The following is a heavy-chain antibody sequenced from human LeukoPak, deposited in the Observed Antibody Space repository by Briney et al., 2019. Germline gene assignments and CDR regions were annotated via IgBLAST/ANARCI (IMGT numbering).Heavy chain of an antibody. Sequence: GGSLRLSSAASGFTFSSYSMNWVRQAPGKGLEWVSYISSSSSTIYYADSVKGRFTISRDNAKNSLYLQMNSLRAEDTAVYYCARGRLRPSDYWGQGTLVTVSS. CDR3: ARGRLRPSDY. CDR2: ISSSSSTI. D-gene: IGHD6-19*01. J-gene: IGHJ4*02. V-gene: IGHV3-48*04. CDR1: GFTFSSYS.